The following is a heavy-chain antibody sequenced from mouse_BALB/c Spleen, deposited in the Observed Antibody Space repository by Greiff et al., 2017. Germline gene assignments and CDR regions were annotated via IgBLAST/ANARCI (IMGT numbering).Heavy chain of an antibody. J-gene: IGHJ1*01. CDR2: ISYDGSN. CDR1: GYSITSGYY. V-gene: IGHV3-6*02. D-gene: IGHD2-14*01. CDR3: AYYRYDDWYFDV. Sequence: ESGPGLVKPSQSLSLTCSVTGYSITSGYYWNWIRQFPGNKLEWMGYISYDGSNNYNPSLKNRISITRDTSKNQFFLKLNSVTTEDTATYYCAYYRYDDWYFDVWGAGTTVTVSS.